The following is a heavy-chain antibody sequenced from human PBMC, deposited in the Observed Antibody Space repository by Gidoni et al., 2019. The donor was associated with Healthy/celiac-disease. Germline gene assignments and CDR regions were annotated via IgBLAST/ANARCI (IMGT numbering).Heavy chain of an antibody. CDR2: IRGSGGST. J-gene: IGHJ4*02. CDR1: GFTFRSYA. V-gene: IGHV3-23*01. CDR3: AKDDVVVPAAIAGALEY. Sequence: EVLLLESVGGLVQPGGYLRLSCPAPGFTFRSYAMSWGRQAPGKGLEWVSAIRGSGGSTYHADSVKGRFTISRDNSKNTLYLQMNSLGAEDTAVYYCAKDDVVVPAAIAGALEYWGQGTLVTVSS. D-gene: IGHD2-2*01.